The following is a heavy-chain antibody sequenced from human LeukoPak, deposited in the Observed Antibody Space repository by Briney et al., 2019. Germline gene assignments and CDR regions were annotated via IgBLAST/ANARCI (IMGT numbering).Heavy chain of an antibody. J-gene: IGHJ4*02. CDR2: IYSDNT. CDR3: ARRAGAYSHPYDY. V-gene: IGHV3-53*01. D-gene: IGHD4/OR15-4a*01. Sequence: GGSLRLSCTVSGFTVSSNSMSWVRQAPGKGLEWVSFIYSDNTHYSDSVKGRFTISRDNSKNTLYLQMNSLRAEDTAVYYCARRAGAYSHPYDYWGQGVLVTVSS. CDR1: GFTVSSNS.